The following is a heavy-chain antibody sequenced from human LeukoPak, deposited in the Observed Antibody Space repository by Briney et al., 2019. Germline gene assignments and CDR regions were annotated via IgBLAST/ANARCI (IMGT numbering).Heavy chain of an antibody. D-gene: IGHD6-13*01. CDR1: GYTFTGYY. CDR3: ARDRSSWYGSPTFDF. V-gene: IGHV1-2*02. J-gene: IGHJ4*02. CDR2: INPNSGGT. Sequence: WASVKVPCKASGYTFTGYYMHWVRQAPGQGLEWMGWINPNSGGTNYAQKFQGRVTMTTDTSTSTAYMELRSLRSDDTAVYYCARDRSSWYGSPTFDFWGQGTLVTVSS.